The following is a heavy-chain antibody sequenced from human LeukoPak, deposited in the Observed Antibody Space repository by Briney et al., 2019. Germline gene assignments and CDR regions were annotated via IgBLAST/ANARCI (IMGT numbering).Heavy chain of an antibody. CDR2: LYGSATI. D-gene: IGHD2-2*02. Sequence: SETLSLTCNVFGGSISGYYWSWIRQPAGKGLEWIGRLYGSATIKYNPSLRSRLSLSGDTSKNQFSLKLSSVTAADTAVYYCARRQPPIYCSSTSCYTGYYFDYWGQGTLVTVSS. CDR3: ARRQPPIYCSSTSCYTGYYFDY. CDR1: GGSISGYY. V-gene: IGHV4-4*07. J-gene: IGHJ4*02.